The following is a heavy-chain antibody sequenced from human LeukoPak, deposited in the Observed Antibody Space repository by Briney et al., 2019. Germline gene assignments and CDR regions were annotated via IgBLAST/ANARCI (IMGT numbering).Heavy chain of an antibody. Sequence: TSETLSLTCTVSGGSISRSSYYWGWIRQPPGKGLEWIGSIYYSGSTYYNPSLKSRVTISVDTSKNQFSLKLSSVPAADTAVYYCARDRYSYLVAFDIWGQGTMVTVSS. CDR2: IYYSGST. CDR1: GGSISRSSYY. CDR3: ARDRYSYLVAFDI. J-gene: IGHJ3*02. V-gene: IGHV4-39*07. D-gene: IGHD5-18*01.